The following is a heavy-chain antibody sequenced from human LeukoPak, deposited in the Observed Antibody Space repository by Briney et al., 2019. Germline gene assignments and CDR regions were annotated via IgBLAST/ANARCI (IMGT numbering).Heavy chain of an antibody. D-gene: IGHD3-16*02. V-gene: IGHV4-34*01. CDR2: INHSGST. CDR1: GGSFSGYY. CDR3: ARGHYDYVWGSYRYRFDY. Sequence: SETLSLTCAVYGGSFSGYYWSWIRQPPGKGLEWIGEINHSGSTNYNPSLKSRVTISVDTSKNQFSLKLSSVTAADTGVYYCARGHYDYVWGSYRYRFDYWGQGTLVTVSS. J-gene: IGHJ4*02.